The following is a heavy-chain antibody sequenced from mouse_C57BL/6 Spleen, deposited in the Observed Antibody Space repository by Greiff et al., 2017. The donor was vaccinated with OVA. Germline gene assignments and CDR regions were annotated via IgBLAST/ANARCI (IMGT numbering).Heavy chain of an antibody. CDR2: IDPENGDT. Sequence: VQLQRSGAELVRPGASVKLSCTASGFNIKDDYMHWVKQRPEQGLEWIGWIDPENGDTEYASKFQGKATITADTSSNTAYLQLSSLTSEDTAVYYCTTGRDPFAYWGQGTLVTVSA. V-gene: IGHV14-4*01. CDR1: GFNIKDDY. CDR3: TTGRDPFAY. J-gene: IGHJ3*01.